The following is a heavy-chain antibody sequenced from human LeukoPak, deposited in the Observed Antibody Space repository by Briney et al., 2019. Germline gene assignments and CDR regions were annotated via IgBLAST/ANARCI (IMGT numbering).Heavy chain of an antibody. V-gene: IGHV1-3*01. CDR1: GYTFTSYA. D-gene: IGHD6-6*01. CDR2: INAGNGNT. CDR3: ARVLGIYSSSFDY. J-gene: IGHJ4*02. Sequence: ASVKVSCKASGYTFTSYAMHWVRQAPGQRLEWMGWINAGNGNTKYLQKFQGRVTITRDTSASTAYMELSSLRSEDTAVYYCARVLGIYSSSFDYWGQGTLVTVSS.